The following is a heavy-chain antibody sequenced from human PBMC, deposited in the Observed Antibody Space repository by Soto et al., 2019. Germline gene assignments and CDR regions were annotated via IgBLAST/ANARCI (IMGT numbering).Heavy chain of an antibody. J-gene: IGHJ4*02. CDR2: IYYLGIT. D-gene: IGHD3-22*01. Sequence: PSETLSLTCTVSGGSISSCSSSWGWNRQPPGKGLEWVGSIYYLGITYYNPSLGSRLTSCVDTSKNQSYLKLRSVTAADTAVFYCAGLYPYESSGYHLNYWGQGALVTVSS. CDR3: AGLYPYESSGYHLNY. V-gene: IGHV4-39*01. CDR1: GGSISSCSSS.